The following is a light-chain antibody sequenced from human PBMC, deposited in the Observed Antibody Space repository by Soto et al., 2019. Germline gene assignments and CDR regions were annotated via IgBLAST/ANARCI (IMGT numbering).Light chain of an antibody. CDR2: DAS. CDR1: QSVTNS. CDR3: QQYGTSPPT. J-gene: IGKJ1*01. Sequence: EIVLTQSPATLSLSPGERATLSCRASQSVTNSLAWYQQKPGQAPRLLVYDASNRATGIPTRFSGSGSGTDFTLTISNLEPEDFAVYNCQQYGTSPPTFGQGTKVDIK. V-gene: IGKV3-11*01.